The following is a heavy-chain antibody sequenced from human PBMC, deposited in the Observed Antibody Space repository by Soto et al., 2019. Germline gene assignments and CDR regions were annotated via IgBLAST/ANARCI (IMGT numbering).Heavy chain of an antibody. CDR1: VGSINSGCYY. J-gene: IGHJ5*02. CDR3: ARSGFP. CDR2: IYYSGST. V-gene: IGHV4-31*03. Sequence: QVQLQESGPGLVKPSQTLSLTCTVSVGSINSGCYYWNWIRQHPGKGLEWIGYIYYSGSTYYNQSLKIRVTLSVDTSKNQFSRKLSSVTAADTAVYYCARSGFPWGQGTMVTVSS. D-gene: IGHD1-26*01.